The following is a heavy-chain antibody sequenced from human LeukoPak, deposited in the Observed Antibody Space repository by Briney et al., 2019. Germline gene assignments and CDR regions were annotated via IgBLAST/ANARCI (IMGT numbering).Heavy chain of an antibody. CDR1: GVMSSSSA. D-gene: IGHD6-13*01. CDR2: ISGTGENT. Sequence: GGSLRLSCAASGVMSSSSAVSWVRQAPGKGLEWVSAISGTGENTYYADSVKGRFTISRDSSKNTVSLQMNSLRAEDTAVYYCAAWYGNSWYKVYWGQGTLVTVAS. V-gene: IGHV3-23*01. CDR3: AAWYGNSWYKVY. J-gene: IGHJ4*02.